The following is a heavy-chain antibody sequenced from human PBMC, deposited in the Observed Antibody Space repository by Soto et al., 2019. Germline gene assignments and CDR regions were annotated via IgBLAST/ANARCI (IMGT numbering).Heavy chain of an antibody. J-gene: IGHJ3*02. D-gene: IGHD3-10*01. CDR2: IYPGDSDA. CDR1: GRTFNNHW. CDR3: ARQGDRGATTADDFGI. Sequence: PGQSLKISCKVSGRTFNNHWISCVRQMPGKGLEWMGIIYPGDSDARYSPSFAGQVTISVDKSITTAYLHWSILYPSDSAAYHWARQGDRGATTADDFGIRRQGTLGT. V-gene: IGHV5-51*01.